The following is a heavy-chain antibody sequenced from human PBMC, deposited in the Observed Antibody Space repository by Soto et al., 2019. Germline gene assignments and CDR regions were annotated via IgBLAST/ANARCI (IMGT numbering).Heavy chain of an antibody. CDR1: GYSFTSYW. Sequence: GESLKISCKGSGYSFTSYWIGWVRQMPGKGLEWMGIIYPGDSDTRYSPSFQGQVTISADKSISTAYLQWSSLKASDTAMYYCASTRNYYYYGMDVWGHGTTVTVCS. V-gene: IGHV5-51*01. CDR3: ASTRNYYYYGMDV. J-gene: IGHJ6*02. CDR2: IYPGDSDT.